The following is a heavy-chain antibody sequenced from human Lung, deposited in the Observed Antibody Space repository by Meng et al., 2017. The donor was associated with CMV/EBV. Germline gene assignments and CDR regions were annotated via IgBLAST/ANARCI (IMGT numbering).Heavy chain of an antibody. V-gene: IGHV3-49*04. J-gene: IGHJ4*02. D-gene: IGHD1-26*01. CDR3: TRWHSGSNFDY. CDR2: IRRKGYGGTT. Sequence: GESLKISCTVSGFTFGDFAMTWVRQAPGKGLEWVGFIRRKGYGGTTEYAASVKGRFTISRDDSKSIAYLQMNSLKTEDTAVYYCTRWHSGSNFDYWGQGTXVTVSS. CDR1: GFTFGDFA.